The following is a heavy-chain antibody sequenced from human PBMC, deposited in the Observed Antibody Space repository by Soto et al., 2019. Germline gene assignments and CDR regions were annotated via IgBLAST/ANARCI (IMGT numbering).Heavy chain of an antibody. D-gene: IGHD1-1*01. V-gene: IGHV3-74*01. CDR1: GFTFSNFW. CDR2: ISPDGSTT. Sequence: PGGSLRLSCAASGFTFSNFWMHWVRQAPGKGLVWVSRISPDGSTTSYADSVKGRFTISRDNSKNTLYLQMNSLRAEDTAIYYCANAEHPRRSIGFDYWGQGTLVTVSS. J-gene: IGHJ4*02. CDR3: ANAEHPRRSIGFDY.